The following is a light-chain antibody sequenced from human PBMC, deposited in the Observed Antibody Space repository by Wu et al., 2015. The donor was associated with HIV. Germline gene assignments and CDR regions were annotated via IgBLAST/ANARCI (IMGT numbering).Light chain of an antibody. J-gene: IGKJ4*01. CDR3: QQYNNWPLT. V-gene: IGKV3-15*01. Sequence: EIVMTQSPATLSVSPGERATLSCRASQSVSNNLAWYQQKPGQAPRLLIYGASTRATGVPARFSGSGSGTEFTLTISSMQSEDFAVYYCQQYNNWPLTFGGGTRWRSN. CDR2: GAS. CDR1: QSVSNN.